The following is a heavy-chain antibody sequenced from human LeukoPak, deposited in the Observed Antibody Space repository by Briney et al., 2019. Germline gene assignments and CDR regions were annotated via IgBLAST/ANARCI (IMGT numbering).Heavy chain of an antibody. Sequence: GGSLRLSCAASGSTFSSYWMSWVRQAPVKGLEWVANIKQDGSEKYYVDSVKGRFTISRDNAKNSLYLQMNSLRAEDTAVYYCAKEPREFSYWGQGTLVTVSS. CDR3: AKEPREFSY. V-gene: IGHV3-7*04. CDR1: GSTFSSYW. J-gene: IGHJ4*02. D-gene: IGHD3-10*01. CDR2: IKQDGSEK.